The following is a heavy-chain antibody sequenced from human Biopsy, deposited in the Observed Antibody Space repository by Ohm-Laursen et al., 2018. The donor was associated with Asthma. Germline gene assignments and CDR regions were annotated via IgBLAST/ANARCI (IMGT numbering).Heavy chain of an antibody. Sequence: SLRLSCTASGTHFGSYNMHWARQAPGKGLEWVAVITFDGSTQHYGDSVKGRFTISRDNSKNMLFLQMNSLKAEDTAVYYCARERYYDFWSGYPIWGQGTMVTVSS. V-gene: IGHV3-30-3*01. CDR1: GTHFGSYN. CDR2: ITFDGSTQ. CDR3: ARERYYDFWSGYPI. D-gene: IGHD3-3*01. J-gene: IGHJ3*02.